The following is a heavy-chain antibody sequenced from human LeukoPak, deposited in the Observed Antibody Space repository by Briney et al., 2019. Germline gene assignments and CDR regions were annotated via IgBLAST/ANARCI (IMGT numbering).Heavy chain of an antibody. CDR2: IIPIFGTA. CDR1: GGTFSSYA. CDR3: ARESGYSLGGFFDY. J-gene: IGHJ4*02. Sequence: ASVQVSCKASGGTFSSYAFSWVRPAPGQGLEWMGGIIPIFGTANYAQKFQGRVTITADESTSTAYMELSNLRSEDTAVYYCARESGYSLGGFFDYWGQGTLVTVSS. D-gene: IGHD5-18*01. V-gene: IGHV1-69*01.